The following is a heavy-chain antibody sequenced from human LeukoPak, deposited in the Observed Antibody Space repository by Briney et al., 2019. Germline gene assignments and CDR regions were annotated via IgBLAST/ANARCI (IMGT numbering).Heavy chain of an antibody. CDR2: IHSRGST. V-gene: IGHV4-4*07. J-gene: IGHJ4*02. CDR3: RYSGYDGPRSFAY. D-gene: IGHD5-12*01. CDR1: GVSITSQY. Sequence: SETLSLTCTVSGVSITSQYWTWIRQAAGKGLEWIGRIHSRGSTNHNPSLKSRVTMSVDTSQNQFSLKLTSVPAADPAVYYCRYSGYDGPRSFAYWGQGPLVTVSS.